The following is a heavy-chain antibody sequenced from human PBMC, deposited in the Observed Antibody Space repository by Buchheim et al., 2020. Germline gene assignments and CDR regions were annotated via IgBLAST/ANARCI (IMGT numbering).Heavy chain of an antibody. J-gene: IGHJ2*01. CDR3: TTSTVVSATYWDFNV. V-gene: IGHV3-15*07. D-gene: IGHD2-21*02. Sequence: EEQLVESGGGLVKPGGSLRLSCAASGFTFSDAWMNWVRQAPGKGLEWVGRIKREADGGTAEYAAPVRGRFTLSRDDSTDSLYLQMNSLRAEDTAVYYCTTSTVVSATYWDFNVWGRGTL. CDR1: GFTFSDAW. CDR2: IKREADGGTA.